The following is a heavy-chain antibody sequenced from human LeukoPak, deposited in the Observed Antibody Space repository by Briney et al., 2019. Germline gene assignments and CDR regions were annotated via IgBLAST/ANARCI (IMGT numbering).Heavy chain of an antibody. V-gene: IGHV3-23*01. D-gene: IGHD3-16*01. CDR3: AKDPGPGVLISNFNWFDP. Sequence: GGSLRLSCAAFGFTFSSYAMSWVRQAPGKGLEWVSAISGSGGSTYYADSVKGRFTISRDNSKNTLYLQMNSLRAEDTAVYYCAKDPGPGVLISNFNWFDPWGQGTLVTVSS. CDR2: ISGSGGST. J-gene: IGHJ5*02. CDR1: GFTFSSYA.